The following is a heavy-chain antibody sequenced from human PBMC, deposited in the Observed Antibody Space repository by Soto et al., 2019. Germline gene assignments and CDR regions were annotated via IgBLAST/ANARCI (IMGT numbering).Heavy chain of an antibody. CDR3: ARGFSGLRFLEWLFAFDI. V-gene: IGHV4-31*03. J-gene: IGHJ3*02. CDR1: GGSISSGGYY. D-gene: IGHD3-3*01. Sequence: SETLSLTCTVSGGSISSGGYYWSWIRQHPGKGLEWIGYIYYSGSTYYNPSLKSRVTISVDTSKNQFSLYLQMNSLRAEDTAVYYCARGFSGLRFLEWLFAFDIWGQGTMVTVSS. CDR2: IYYSGST.